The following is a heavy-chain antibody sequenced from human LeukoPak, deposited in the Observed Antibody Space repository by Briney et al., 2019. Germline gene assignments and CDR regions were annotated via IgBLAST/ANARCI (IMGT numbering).Heavy chain of an antibody. CDR1: GGSFSGYY. J-gene: IGHJ3*02. Sequence: SETLSLTCAVYGGSFSGYYWSWLRQPPGKGLEWLGEINHSGSTNYNPSLKSRVTISVDTSKNQFSLKLSSVTAADTAVYYCARAHLWRGAFDIWGQGTMVTVSS. D-gene: IGHD2-21*01. V-gene: IGHV4-34*01. CDR3: ARAHLWRGAFDI. CDR2: INHSGST.